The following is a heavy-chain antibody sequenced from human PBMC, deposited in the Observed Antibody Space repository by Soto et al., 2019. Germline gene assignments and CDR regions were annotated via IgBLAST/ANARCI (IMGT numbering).Heavy chain of an antibody. Sequence: EVQLLESGGGLVQPGGSLRLSCAASGFTFSSYAMSWVRQAPGKGLEWVSAISGSGGSTYYAGSVKGRFTISRDNSKNTLYLKMNSLRAEDTAVYYCAKEQKDSSSWSELNYWGQGTLVTVSS. CDR3: AKEQKDSSSWSELNY. CDR1: GFTFSSYA. V-gene: IGHV3-23*01. J-gene: IGHJ4*02. D-gene: IGHD6-13*01. CDR2: ISGSGGST.